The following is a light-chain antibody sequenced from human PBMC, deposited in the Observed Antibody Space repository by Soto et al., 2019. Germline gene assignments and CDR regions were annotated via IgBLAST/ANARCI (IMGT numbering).Light chain of an antibody. V-gene: IGLV2-14*03. CDR1: NSDIGSHNT. CDR2: DVN. Sequence: QSALTQPASVSGSPGQSITISCTGTNSDIGSHNTVSWYQQYPGKAPKLIIYDVNNRPSGVSNRFSGSKSSNAASLTISGLQAEDETDYYCSSYSSISTLVFGTGTKVTVL. CDR3: SSYSSISTLV. J-gene: IGLJ1*01.